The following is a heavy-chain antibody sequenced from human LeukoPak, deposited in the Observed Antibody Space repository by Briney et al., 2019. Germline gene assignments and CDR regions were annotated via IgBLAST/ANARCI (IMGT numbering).Heavy chain of an antibody. D-gene: IGHD6-19*01. CDR2: ISWNSGSI. J-gene: IGHJ3*02. V-gene: IGHV3-9*03. CDR3: AKDQNRYSSGWWNAFDI. CDR1: GFAFDVYA. Sequence: PGGSLRLSCAASGFAFDVYAMHWVRQAPGKGLEWASGISWNSGSIGYADSVKGRFTISRDNAKNSLYLQMNSLRAEDMALYYCAKDQNRYSSGWWNAFDIWGQGTMVTVSS.